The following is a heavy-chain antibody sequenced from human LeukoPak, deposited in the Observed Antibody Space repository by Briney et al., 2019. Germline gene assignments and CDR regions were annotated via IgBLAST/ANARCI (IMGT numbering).Heavy chain of an antibody. CDR3: TTGLTMIRSLIDY. CDR1: GFTFSNAW. D-gene: IGHD3-10*01. J-gene: IGHJ4*02. V-gene: IGHV3-15*01. CDR2: IKSKTDGGTT. Sequence: SGGSLRLSCAASGFTFSNAWMSWVRQAPVKGLEWVGRIKSKTDGGTTDYAAPVKGRFTISRDDSKNTLYLQMNSLKTEDTAVYYCTTGLTMIRSLIDYWGQGTLVTVSS.